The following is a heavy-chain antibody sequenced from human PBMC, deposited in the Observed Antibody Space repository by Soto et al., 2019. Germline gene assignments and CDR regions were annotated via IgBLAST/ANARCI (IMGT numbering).Heavy chain of an antibody. CDR2: IYHSGST. Sequence: PXASLALYCAVCGGCISSSRLWSWVRQPPGKGLERIGEIYHSGSTNYNPSLKSRVTISVDKSKNQFSLKLSSVTAADTAVYYCARDSYTGRGYYGMDVCAQRTTVSVS. D-gene: IGHD2-2*02. CDR1: GGCISSSRL. J-gene: IGHJ6*02. CDR3: ARDSYTGRGYYGMDV. V-gene: IGHV4-4*02.